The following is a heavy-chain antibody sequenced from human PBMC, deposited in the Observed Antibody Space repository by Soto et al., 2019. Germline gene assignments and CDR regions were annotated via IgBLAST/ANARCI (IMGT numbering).Heavy chain of an antibody. J-gene: IGHJ1*01. CDR2: IFYSGST. CDR1: GVYLVGVGFY. CDR3: ADIQYYYDSTGYFRAEYFQH. Sequence: SETLSLTCTVSGVYLVGVGFYWSWIRKNPGKGLEWIGYIFYSGSTYYNPSLRSRLTLSVDKSKNQFSLNLTSVTAADTAVYYCADIQYYYDSTGYFRAEYFQHWGQGTLVTVSS. D-gene: IGHD3-22*01. V-gene: IGHV4-31*03.